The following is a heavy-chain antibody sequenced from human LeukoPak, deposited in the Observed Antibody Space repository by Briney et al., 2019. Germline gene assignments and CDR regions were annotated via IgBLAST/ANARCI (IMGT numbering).Heavy chain of an antibody. V-gene: IGHV1-46*01. D-gene: IGHD6-19*01. J-gene: IGHJ4*02. CDR3: ARDAVREWLGGNYFDY. CDR1: GYTFTSYY. CDR2: INPSGGST. Sequence: AASVKVSCKASGYTFTSYYMHWVRQAPGQGLEWMGIINPSGGSTSYAQKFQGRVTMTRDTSTSTVYMELSSLRSEDTAVYYCARDAVREWLGGNYFDYWGQGTLVTVSS.